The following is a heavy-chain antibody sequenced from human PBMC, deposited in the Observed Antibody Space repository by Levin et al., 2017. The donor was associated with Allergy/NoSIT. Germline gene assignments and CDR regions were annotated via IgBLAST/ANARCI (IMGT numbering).Heavy chain of an antibody. V-gene: IGHV1-2*06. CDR3: ARALQNYESSAYYPPFFDY. CDR1: GYTFTGYY. Sequence: ASVKVSCKASGYTFTGYYMHWVREAPGQGLEWMGRINPNTGGTNYAQNFQGRVTMTRDTSISTAYMELSRLRSDDTAVYFCARALQNYESSAYYPPFFDYWGQGTLVTVSS. D-gene: IGHD3-22*01. J-gene: IGHJ4*02. CDR2: INPNTGGT.